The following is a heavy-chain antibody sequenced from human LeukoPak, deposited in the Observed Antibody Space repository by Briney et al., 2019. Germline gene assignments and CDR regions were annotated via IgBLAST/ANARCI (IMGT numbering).Heavy chain of an antibody. CDR3: ARARYFDCPGGY. CDR1: GGTFSSYA. J-gene: IGHJ4*02. Sequence: GASVKVSCKASGGTFSSYAISWVRQAPGQGLEWMGGIIPIFGTANYAQKFQGRVTITADESTSTAYMELRSLRSDDTAVYYCARARYFDCPGGYWGQGTLVTVSS. V-gene: IGHV1-69*01. CDR2: IIPIFGTA. D-gene: IGHD3-9*01.